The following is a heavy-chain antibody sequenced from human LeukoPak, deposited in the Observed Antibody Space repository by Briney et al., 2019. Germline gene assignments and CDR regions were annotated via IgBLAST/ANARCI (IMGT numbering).Heavy chain of an antibody. V-gene: IGHV3-15*01. CDR3: TTGDV. Sequence: GGSLRLSCAASGFTFSNAWMSWVRQAPGKGLEWVGRIKSKPDAGTTDYAAPVKGRFTISRDDSKNTLYLQMNSLKTEDTAVYYCTTGDVWGKGTTVTVSS. CDR1: GFTFSNAW. CDR2: IKSKPDAGTT. J-gene: IGHJ6*04.